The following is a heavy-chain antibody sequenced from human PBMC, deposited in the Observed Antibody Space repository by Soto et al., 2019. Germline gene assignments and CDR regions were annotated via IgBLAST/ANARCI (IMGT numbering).Heavy chain of an antibody. Sequence: QVQLQESGPGLVKASQTLSLNCTVSGDPIGSGDFYWTWIRQTPGRGLEWIGNIYHSGTTSYNPSLGSRISISIDTSKNVVALSLASVTGADTAVYGCARDLLVFDSSGFHFWGRGILVSVAS. CDR2: IYHSGTT. J-gene: IGHJ5*01. D-gene: IGHD3-22*01. CDR3: ARDLLVFDSSGFHF. V-gene: IGHV4-30-4*01. CDR1: GDPIGSGDFY.